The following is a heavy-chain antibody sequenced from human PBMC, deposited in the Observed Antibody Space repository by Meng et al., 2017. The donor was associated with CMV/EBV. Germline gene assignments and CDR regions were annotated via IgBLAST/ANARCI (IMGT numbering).Heavy chain of an antibody. CDR3: ARVVPAAPRPGRAGCYFDY. Sequence: ASVKVSCKASGYTFTGYYMHWVRQAPGQGLEWMGWINPNSGGTNYAQKFQGRVTMTRDTSKNQFSLKLSSVTAADTAVYYCARVVPAAPRPGRAGCYFDYWGQGTLVTVSS. CDR2: INPNSGGT. V-gene: IGHV1-2*02. CDR1: GYTFTGYY. J-gene: IGHJ4*02. D-gene: IGHD2-2*01.